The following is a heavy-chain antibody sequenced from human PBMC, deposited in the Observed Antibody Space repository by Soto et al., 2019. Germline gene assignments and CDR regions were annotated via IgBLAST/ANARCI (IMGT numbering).Heavy chain of an antibody. J-gene: IGHJ4*02. CDR2: ISGSGDST. CDR3: ATALYGGFTY. V-gene: IGHV3-23*01. CDR1: GFTFSVYV. D-gene: IGHD3-10*01. Sequence: EVRLLESGGGLVQPGGSLRLSCAASGFTFSVYVMSWVRQAPGKGLEWVSGISGSGDSTHYADSVKGRFTVSRDNSKSMLYLQTNSLRAEDTAIYYCATALYGGFTYWGQGTLVTVSS.